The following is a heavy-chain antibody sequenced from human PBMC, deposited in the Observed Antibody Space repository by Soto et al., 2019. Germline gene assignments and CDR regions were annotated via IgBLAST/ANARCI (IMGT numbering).Heavy chain of an antibody. CDR3: ARGPSMNWYFDP. V-gene: IGHV4-30-4*01. D-gene: IGHD3-22*01. J-gene: IGHJ2*01. Sequence: SETLSLTCTVSGGSISSGDYYWSWIRQPPGKGLEWIGYIYYSGSTYYNPSLKSRVTISVDTSKNQFSLKLSSVTAADTAVYYCARGPSMNWYFDPWGRGTLVTVSS. CDR2: IYYSGST. CDR1: GGSISSGDYY.